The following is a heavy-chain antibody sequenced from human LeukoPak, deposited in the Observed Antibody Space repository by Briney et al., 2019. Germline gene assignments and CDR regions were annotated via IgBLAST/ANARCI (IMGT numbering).Heavy chain of an antibody. D-gene: IGHD1-26*01. CDR1: GFTFSSYA. CDR3: ARSDSVGATGY. CDR2: ISYDGSNK. V-gene: IGHV3-30-3*01. J-gene: IGHJ4*02. Sequence: PGRSLRLSCAASGFTFSSYAMHWVRQAPGKGLEWVAVISYDGSNKYYADSVKGRFTISRDNSKNTLYLQMNSLRAEDTAVYYCARSDSVGATGYWGQGTLVTVSS.